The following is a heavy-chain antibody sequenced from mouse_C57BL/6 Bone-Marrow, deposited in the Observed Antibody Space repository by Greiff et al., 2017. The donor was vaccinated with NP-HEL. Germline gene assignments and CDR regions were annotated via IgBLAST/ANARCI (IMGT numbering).Heavy chain of an antibody. J-gene: IGHJ1*03. CDR3: ARDLNWDWYFDV. CDR2: INYDGSST. Sequence: EVMLVESEGGLVQPGSSMKLSCTASGFTFSDYYMAWVRQVPEKGLEWVANINYDGSSTYYLDSLKSRFIISRDNAKNILYLQMSSLKSEDTATYYCARDLNWDWYFDVWGTGTTVTVSS. CDR1: GFTFSDYY. D-gene: IGHD4-1*02. V-gene: IGHV5-16*01.